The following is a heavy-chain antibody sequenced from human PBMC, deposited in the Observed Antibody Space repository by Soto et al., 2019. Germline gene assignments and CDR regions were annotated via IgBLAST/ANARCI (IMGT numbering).Heavy chain of an antibody. CDR1: GGTFSSYA. CDR3: ASSIYYDSSGYYYLFDY. J-gene: IGHJ4*02. Sequence: SVKVSCKASGGTFSSYAISWVRQAPGQGLEWMGGIIPIFGTANYAQKFQGRVTITADKSTSTAYMELSSLRSEDTAVYYCASSIYYDSSGYYYLFDYWGQGNLVTVSS. V-gene: IGHV1-69*06. D-gene: IGHD3-22*01. CDR2: IIPIFGTA.